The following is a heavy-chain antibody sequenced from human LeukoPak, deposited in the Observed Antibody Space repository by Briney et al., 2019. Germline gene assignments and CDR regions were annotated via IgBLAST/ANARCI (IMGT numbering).Heavy chain of an antibody. CDR1: GGSISSYQ. Sequence: KPSETLSLTCTVSGGSISSYQWSWIRQPPGKGLEWIGYIYYSGSTNYNPSLKSRVTISVDTSKNQFSLKLTSVTAADTAVYYCARETVYYDSSGYHPYYFDYWGQGTLVTVSS. J-gene: IGHJ4*02. V-gene: IGHV4-59*01. CDR2: IYYSGST. D-gene: IGHD3-22*01. CDR3: ARETVYYDSSGYHPYYFDY.